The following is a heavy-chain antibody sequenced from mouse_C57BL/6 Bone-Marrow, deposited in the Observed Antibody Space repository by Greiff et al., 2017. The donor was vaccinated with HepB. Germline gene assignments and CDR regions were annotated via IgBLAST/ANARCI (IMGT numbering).Heavy chain of an antibody. D-gene: IGHD2-10*02. CDR1: GFTFSDYY. CDR2: INYDGSST. CDR3: ARYGNYVTVGYFDV. V-gene: IGHV5-16*01. J-gene: IGHJ1*03. Sequence: EVKLVESEGGLVQPGRSMKLSCTASGFTFSDYYMAWVRQVPEKGLEWVANINYDGSSTYYLDSLKSRFIISRDNAKNILYLQMSSLKSEDTATYYCARYGNYVTVGYFDVWGTGTTVTVAS.